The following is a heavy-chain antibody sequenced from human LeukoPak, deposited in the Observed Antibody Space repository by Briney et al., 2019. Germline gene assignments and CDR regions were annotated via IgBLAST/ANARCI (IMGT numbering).Heavy chain of an antibody. D-gene: IGHD7-27*01. Sequence: SETLSLTCTVSGYSISSGYYWGWIRQPPGKGLEWIGSIYHSGSTNYNPSLKSRVTISVDTSKNQFSLKLSSVTAADTAVYYCARETSNWGDFDYWGQGTLVTVSS. V-gene: IGHV4-38-2*02. CDR2: IYHSGST. CDR1: GYSISSGYY. J-gene: IGHJ4*02. CDR3: ARETSNWGDFDY.